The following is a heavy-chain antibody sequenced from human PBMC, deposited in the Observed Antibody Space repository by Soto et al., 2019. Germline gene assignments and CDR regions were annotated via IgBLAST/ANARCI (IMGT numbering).Heavy chain of an antibody. CDR2: IWFDGSDK. CDR3: ARLYCSSPSCYSVGAFEI. CDR1: GFTFSNYG. V-gene: IGHV3-33*01. J-gene: IGHJ3*02. D-gene: IGHD2-2*01. Sequence: PGGSLRLSCAASGFTFSNYGMHWVRQAPGKGLEWVALIWFDGSDKYYADSVKGRFTMSRDNSKNTVYLQMNSLRAEDTAMYYCARLYCSSPSCYSVGAFEIRGQGTRVTV.